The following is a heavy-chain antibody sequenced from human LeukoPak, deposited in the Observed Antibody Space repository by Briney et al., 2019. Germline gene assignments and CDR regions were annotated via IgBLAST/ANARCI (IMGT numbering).Heavy chain of an antibody. CDR1: GFTVSSNY. CDR2: IYCGGST. CDR3: ARDRQAVRGVIVYFDY. D-gene: IGHD3-10*01. J-gene: IGHJ4*02. V-gene: IGHV3-66*01. Sequence: PGGSLRLSCAASGFTVSSNYMSWVRQAPGKGLEWVSVIYCGGSTYYADSVKGRFTISRDNSKNTLYLQMNSLRAEDTAVYYCARDRQAVRGVIVYFDYWGQGTLVTVSS.